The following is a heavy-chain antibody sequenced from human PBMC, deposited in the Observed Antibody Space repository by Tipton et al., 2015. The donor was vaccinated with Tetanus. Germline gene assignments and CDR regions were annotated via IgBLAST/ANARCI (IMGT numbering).Heavy chain of an antibody. D-gene: IGHD1-14*01. Sequence: GSLRLSCAASGFTFSHYWMHWVRQAPGKGLVWVSEIKTDGTNTNYADSVKGRFTISRDNAKNTVFLQMNSLRADDTAVYYCARDRHRVRIPFDFWGQGVLVAVSS. CDR2: IKTDGTNT. V-gene: IGHV3-74*01. CDR3: ARDRHRVRIPFDF. CDR1: GFTFSHYW. J-gene: IGHJ4*02.